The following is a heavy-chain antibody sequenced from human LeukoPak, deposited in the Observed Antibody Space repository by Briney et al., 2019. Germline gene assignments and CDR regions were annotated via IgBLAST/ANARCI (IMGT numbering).Heavy chain of an antibody. Sequence: PGGSLRLSCAASGFTFSSYWMSWVRQAPGKGLEWVANIKQDGREKYYVDSVKGRFTIYRENAKNSLYLQMNSLRAEDTAVYYCARDSYCGGDCYLNDAFDIWGQGTMVTVSS. D-gene: IGHD2-21*01. J-gene: IGHJ3*02. CDR1: GFTFSSYW. CDR3: ARDSYCGGDCYLNDAFDI. CDR2: IKQDGREK. V-gene: IGHV3-7*01.